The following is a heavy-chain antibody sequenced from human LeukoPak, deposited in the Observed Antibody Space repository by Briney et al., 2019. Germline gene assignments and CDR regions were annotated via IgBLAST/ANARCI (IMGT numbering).Heavy chain of an antibody. V-gene: IGHV4-30-2*01. CDR3: ARDGDLGSGSYDY. CDR2: IYHSGST. D-gene: IGHD3-10*01. Sequence: SQTLSLTCTVSGGSISSGGYYWSWIRQPPGKGLEWIGYIYHSGSTYYNPSLKSRVTISVDTSKNQFSLKLSSATAADTAVYYCARDGDLGSGSYDYWGQGILVTVSS. J-gene: IGHJ4*02. CDR1: GGSISSGGYY.